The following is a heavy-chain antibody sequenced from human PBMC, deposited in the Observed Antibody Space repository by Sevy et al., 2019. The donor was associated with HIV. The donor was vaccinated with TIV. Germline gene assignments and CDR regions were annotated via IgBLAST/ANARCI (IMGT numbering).Heavy chain of an antibody. J-gene: IGHJ4*02. D-gene: IGHD1-26*01. CDR2: IWYDGSNE. V-gene: IGHV3-33*06. Sequence: GGSLRLSCAASGFSFRTYAMHWVRQAPGKGLEWVAGIWYDGSNENHADSVKGRFTISRDNSKNTLYLQMNSLGAEDTAVYYCVKDVGVGSTRRYADYWGQGTLVTVSS. CDR3: VKDVGVGSTRRYADY. CDR1: GFSFRTYA.